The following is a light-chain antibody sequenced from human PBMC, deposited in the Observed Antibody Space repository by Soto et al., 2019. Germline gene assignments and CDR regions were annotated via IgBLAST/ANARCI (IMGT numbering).Light chain of an antibody. CDR1: SSDVGGYDF. CDR2: DVT. J-gene: IGLJ2*01. Sequence: QSALTQPRSVSGSPGQSVTISCTGSSSDVGGYDFVSWYQQHPGKAPKLMLYDVTKRPSGVPDRFSGSKSGNSASLTISGLRPEDEADYYCSSYAGSNNVVFGGGTQLTVL. V-gene: IGLV2-11*01. CDR3: SSYAGSNNVV.